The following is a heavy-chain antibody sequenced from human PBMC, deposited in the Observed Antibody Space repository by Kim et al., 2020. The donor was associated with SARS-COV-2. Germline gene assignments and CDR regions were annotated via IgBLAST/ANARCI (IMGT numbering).Heavy chain of an antibody. V-gene: IGHV4-59*08. J-gene: IGHJ6*03. CDR2: IYYSGST. Sequence: SETLSLTCTVSGGSISSYYWSWIRQPPGKGLEWIGYIYYSGSTNYNPSLKSRVTISVDTSKNQFSLKLSSVTAADTAVYYCARQRLQWSSHYMDVWGKGTTVTVSS. D-gene: IGHD4-4*01. CDR3: ARQRLQWSSHYMDV. CDR1: GGSISSYY.